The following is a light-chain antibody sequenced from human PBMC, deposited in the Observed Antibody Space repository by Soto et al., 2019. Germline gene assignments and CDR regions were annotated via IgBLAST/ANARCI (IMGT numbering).Light chain of an antibody. CDR1: QTVRNNY. J-gene: IGKJ4*01. Sequence: GTLSLSPGERATLSCRASQTVRNNYLAWYLQKPGQAPRLLIYDASSRATGIPDRFIGGGSGTDFTLTISRLEPEDFAVYYCQQFSSHPLTFGGGTKVDIK. CDR2: DAS. CDR3: QQFSSHPLT. V-gene: IGKV3-20*01.